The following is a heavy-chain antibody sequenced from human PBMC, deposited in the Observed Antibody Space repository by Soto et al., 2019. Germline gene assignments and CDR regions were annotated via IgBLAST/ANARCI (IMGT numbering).Heavy chain of an antibody. CDR2: IYHSGSP. CDR3: ARRCGNFLAF. J-gene: IGHJ4*02. CDR1: GGSISSGGYS. D-gene: IGHD2-15*01. Sequence: SETLSLTCAVSGGSISSGGYSWSWIRQPPGKGLEWIGYIYHSGSPYYNPSLKSRVTISVDRSKNQFSLKLSSVTAADTAVYYCARRCGNFLAFWGQGTLVTVSS. V-gene: IGHV4-30-2*02.